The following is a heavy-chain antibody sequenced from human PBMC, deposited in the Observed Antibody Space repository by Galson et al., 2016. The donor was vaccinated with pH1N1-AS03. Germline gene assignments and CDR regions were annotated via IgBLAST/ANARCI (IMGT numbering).Heavy chain of an antibody. CDR1: GYTFTFTGYF. V-gene: IGHV1-2*06. Sequence: SVKVSCKASGYTFTFTGYFIHWVRQAPGQGLEFEWMGRINPYSGDTDFAQNFQGRVTMTRDMSIGTAYMEVSRLTSDDTAIYYCARDVAPPGHYAMDVWGQGTTVTVPS. CDR3: ARDVAPPGHYAMDV. CDR2: INPYSGDT. J-gene: IGHJ6*02.